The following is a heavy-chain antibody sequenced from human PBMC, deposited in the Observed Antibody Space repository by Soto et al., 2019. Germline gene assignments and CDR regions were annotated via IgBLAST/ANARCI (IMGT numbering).Heavy chain of an antibody. CDR1: GCTFSSYG. CDR3: AKDRTTVVTTDWFDS. D-gene: IGHD4-17*01. J-gene: IGHJ5*01. V-gene: IGHV3-30*18. Sequence: PXGSLTLTCTASGCTFSSYGMHWVRKAPGKGLEWVAVISYDGSNKYYADSVKGRFTISRDNSKNTLYLQMNSLRAEDRAVYYCAKDRTTVVTTDWFDSWGQGTLVTVSS. CDR2: ISYDGSNK.